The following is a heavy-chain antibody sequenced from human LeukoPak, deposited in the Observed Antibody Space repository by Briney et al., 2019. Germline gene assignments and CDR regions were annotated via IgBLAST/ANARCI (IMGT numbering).Heavy chain of an antibody. CDR3: AKAVVVVPAAADYYYYMDV. V-gene: IGHV3-30*02. CDR1: GFTFSSYG. Sequence: PGGSLRLSCAASGFTFSSYGMHWVRQAPGKGLEWVAFIRYDGSNKYYADSVKGRFTISRDNSKNTLYLQMNSLRAEDTAVYYCAKAVVVVPAAADYYYYMDVWGKGTTVTVSS. D-gene: IGHD2-2*01. J-gene: IGHJ6*03. CDR2: IRYDGSNK.